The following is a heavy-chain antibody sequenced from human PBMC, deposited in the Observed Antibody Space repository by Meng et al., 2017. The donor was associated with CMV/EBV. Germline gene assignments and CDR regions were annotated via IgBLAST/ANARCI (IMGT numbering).Heavy chain of an antibody. CDR3: ARGGSSGGTSSFDY. J-gene: IGHJ4*02. D-gene: IGHD1-1*01. V-gene: IGHV1-69*02. CDR2: IIPILGIA. CDR1: GGTFSSYT. Sequence: SGGTFSSYTISWVRQAPGQGLEWMGRIIPILGIANYAQKFQGRVTITADKSPSTAYMELSSLRSEDTAVYYCARGGSSGGTSSFDYWGQGTLVTVSS.